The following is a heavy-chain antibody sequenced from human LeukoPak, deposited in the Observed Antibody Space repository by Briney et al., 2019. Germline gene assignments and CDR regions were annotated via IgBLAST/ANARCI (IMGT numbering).Heavy chain of an antibody. CDR3: ARGTSYYDFWSGYSNWFDP. V-gene: IGHV4-34*01. D-gene: IGHD3-3*01. CDR2: INHSGST. CDR1: GGSFSGYY. J-gene: IGHJ5*02. Sequence: SETLSLTCAVHGGSFSGYYWSWIRQPPGKGLEWIGEINHSGSTNYNPSLKSRVTISVDTSKNQFSLKLSSVTAADTAVYYCARGTSYYDFWSGYSNWFDPWGQGTLVTVSS.